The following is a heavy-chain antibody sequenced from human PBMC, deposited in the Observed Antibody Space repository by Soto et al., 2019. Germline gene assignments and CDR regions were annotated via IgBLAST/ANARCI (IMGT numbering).Heavy chain of an antibody. CDR3: ARGPVVAATPFAFDI. D-gene: IGHD2-15*01. CDR2: IYYSGST. Sequence: ETLSLTCTVSGGSISSYYWSWIRQPPGKGLEWIGYIYYSGSTNYNPSLKSRVTISVDTSKNQFSLKLSSVTAADTAVYYCARGPVVAATPFAFDIWGQGTMVTVSS. V-gene: IGHV4-59*01. CDR1: GGSISSYY. J-gene: IGHJ3*02.